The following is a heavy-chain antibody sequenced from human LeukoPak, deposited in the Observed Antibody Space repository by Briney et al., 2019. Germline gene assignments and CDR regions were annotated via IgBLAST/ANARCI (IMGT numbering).Heavy chain of an antibody. CDR3: ARDGAAAGGNWFDP. Sequence: SQTLSLTCTVSGGSISSGSYYWSWIRQPAGKGLEWIGRIYTSGSTNHNPSLKSRVTISVDTSKNQFSLKLSSVTAADTAVYYCARDGAAAGGNWFDPWGQGTLVTVSS. CDR2: IYTSGST. J-gene: IGHJ5*02. CDR1: GGSISSGSYY. V-gene: IGHV4-61*02. D-gene: IGHD6-13*01.